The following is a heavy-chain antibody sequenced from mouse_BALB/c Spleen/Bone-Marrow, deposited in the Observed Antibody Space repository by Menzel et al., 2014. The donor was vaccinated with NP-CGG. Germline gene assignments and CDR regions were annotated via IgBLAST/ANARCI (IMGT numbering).Heavy chain of an antibody. CDR2: INPDSSTI. CDR1: GFDFSRYW. CDR3: ARGYYDYPAWFAY. J-gene: IGHJ3*01. V-gene: IGHV4-1*02. Sequence: EVMLVESGGGLVQPGGSLKLSCAASGFDFSRYWMSWVRQAPGKGLEWIGEINPDSSTINYMPSLKDKFIISRDNAKNTLYLQMSKVRSEDTALYYCARGYYDYPAWFAYWGQGTLVTVSA. D-gene: IGHD2-4*01.